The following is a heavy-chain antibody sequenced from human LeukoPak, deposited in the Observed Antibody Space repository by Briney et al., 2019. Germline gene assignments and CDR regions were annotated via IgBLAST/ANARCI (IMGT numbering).Heavy chain of an antibody. V-gene: IGHV3-48*03. J-gene: IGHJ5*02. CDR2: ISGRGSTI. D-gene: IGHD3-10*01. CDR3: ARDRGVRGGAVNWFDP. CDR1: GFTFSSYE. Sequence: GGSLRLSCAASGFTFSSYEMNWVRQAPGKGLEWASYISGRGSTIYYADSVKGRFTISRDNAKNSLYLQMNSLRAEDTAVYYCARDRGVRGGAVNWFDPWGQGTLVTVSS.